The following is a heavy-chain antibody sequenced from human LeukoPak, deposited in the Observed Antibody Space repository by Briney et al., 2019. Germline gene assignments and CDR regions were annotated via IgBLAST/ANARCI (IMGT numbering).Heavy chain of an antibody. CDR1: GFTFSSYA. CDR3: AKDRGFSYSWSDVCYFDY. D-gene: IGHD1-1*01. CDR2: ISGSGGST. V-gene: IGHV3-23*01. J-gene: IGHJ4*02. Sequence: GGSLRLSCAASGFTFSSYAMSWVRQAPGKGLEWVSAISGSGGSTYYADSVKGRFTISRDNSKNTLYLQMNSLRAEDTAVYYCAKDRGFSYSWSDVCYFDYWGQGTLVTVSS.